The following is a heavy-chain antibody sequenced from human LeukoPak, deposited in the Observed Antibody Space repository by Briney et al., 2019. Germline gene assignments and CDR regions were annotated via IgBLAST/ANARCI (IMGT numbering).Heavy chain of an antibody. CDR1: GFTFDDYG. J-gene: IGHJ4*02. V-gene: IGHV3-20*04. CDR3: ERPQGSGWTRSFDS. D-gene: IGHD6-19*01. Sequence: VGSLRLSCAASGFTFDDYGMNWVRQAPGKGLEWVSGINWNGGSTRYADSVKGRFTISRDNAKNSLYLQMNSLRAEDTALYYCERPQGSGWTRSFDSSGQGTLVTVSS. CDR2: INWNGGST.